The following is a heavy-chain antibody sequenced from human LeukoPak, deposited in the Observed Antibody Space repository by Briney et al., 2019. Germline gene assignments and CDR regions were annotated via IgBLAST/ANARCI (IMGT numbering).Heavy chain of an antibody. CDR3: ANIVRFSYMDV. D-gene: IGHD2/OR15-2a*01. CDR1: GFTFSSYW. J-gene: IGHJ6*03. V-gene: IGHV3-7*03. CDR2: IKQDGSEK. Sequence: PGGSLRLSCAASGFTFSSYWMSWVRQAPGKGLEWVANIKQDGSEKYYVDSVKGRFTISRDNAKNSLYLQMNSLRAEDTAVYYCANIVRFSYMDVWGKGTTVTVSS.